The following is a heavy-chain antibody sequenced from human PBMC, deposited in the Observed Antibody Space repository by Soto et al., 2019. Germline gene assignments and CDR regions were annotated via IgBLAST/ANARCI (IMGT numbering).Heavy chain of an antibody. CDR3: ARVGNYGDSPYYNYAMDV. J-gene: IGHJ6*02. V-gene: IGHV3-30-3*01. CDR1: GFNFINYV. CDR2: ISYDGSDK. Sequence: ESGGAVVQPGGSLRLSCAASGFNFINYVLHWVRQTPGRGLEWVAVISYDGSDKYYADSVKGRFTISRDNSRDTLYLEMNSLRGEDTAVYFCARVGNYGDSPYYNYAMDVWGQGTTVTVSS. D-gene: IGHD4-17*01.